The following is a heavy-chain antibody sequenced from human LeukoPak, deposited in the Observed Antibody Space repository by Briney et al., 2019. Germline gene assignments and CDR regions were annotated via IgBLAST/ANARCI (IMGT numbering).Heavy chain of an antibody. D-gene: IGHD3-22*01. V-gene: IGHV3-21*01. CDR3: ARGGYSGSRSYAFDI. CDR1: GFTFSSYS. J-gene: IGHJ3*02. Sequence: AGGSLRLSCAASGFTFSSYSMNWVRQAPGKGLEWVSSISSSSSYIYYADSVKGRFTISRDNAKNSLYLQMNSLRAEDTAVYYCARGGYSGSRSYAFDIWGQGTMVTVSS. CDR2: ISSSSSYI.